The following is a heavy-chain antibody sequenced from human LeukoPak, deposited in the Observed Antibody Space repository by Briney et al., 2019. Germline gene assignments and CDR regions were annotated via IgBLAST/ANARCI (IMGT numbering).Heavy chain of an antibody. CDR1: GFTFSSYE. V-gene: IGHV3-48*03. D-gene: IGHD3-9*01. CDR2: ISSSGSTI. Sequence: PGGSLRLSCAASGFTFSSYEMNWVRQAPGKGLEWVSYISSSGSTIYYADSVKGRFTISRDNAKNSLYLQMNSLRAEDTAVYYCATFDILTGNFDYWGQGTLVTVSS. J-gene: IGHJ4*02. CDR3: ATFDILTGNFDY.